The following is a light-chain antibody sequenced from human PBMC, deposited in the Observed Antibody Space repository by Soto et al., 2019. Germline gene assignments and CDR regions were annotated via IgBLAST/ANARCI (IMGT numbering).Light chain of an antibody. Sequence: QSVLTQPPSASGSPGQSVTISCTGTSSDVGGYNYVSWYQQHPGKVPKLMIYEVTKRLSGVPDRFSGSKSGNTASLTVSGLQAEDEADYYCSSYAGSNILVFGGGTKLTVL. J-gene: IGLJ3*02. CDR3: SSYAGSNILV. CDR2: EVT. V-gene: IGLV2-8*01. CDR1: SSDVGGYNY.